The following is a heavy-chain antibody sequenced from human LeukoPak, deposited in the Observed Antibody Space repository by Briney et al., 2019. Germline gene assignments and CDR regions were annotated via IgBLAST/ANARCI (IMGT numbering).Heavy chain of an antibody. CDR2: LSGSGGST. Sequence: GGSLRLSCAASGFTFSSHAMSWVRQAPGKGLEWVSALSGSGGSTYYADSVKGRFTISRDNSKNTLYLQMNSLRAEDTAVYYCAKESAFGELSYFDYWGQGTLVTVSS. J-gene: IGHJ4*02. CDR3: AKESAFGELSYFDY. CDR1: GFTFSSHA. V-gene: IGHV3-23*01. D-gene: IGHD3-10*01.